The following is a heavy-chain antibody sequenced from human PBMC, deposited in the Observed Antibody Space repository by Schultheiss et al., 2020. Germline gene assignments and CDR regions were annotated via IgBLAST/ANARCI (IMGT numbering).Heavy chain of an antibody. CDR2: INPSVGST. V-gene: IGHV1-46*01. J-gene: IGHJ4*02. CDR3: GRDPHGGNSLSGMAY. CDR1: GYTFTSYY. D-gene: IGHD4-23*01. Sequence: ASVKVSCKASGYTFTSYYMHWVRQAPGQGLEWMGVINPSVGSTTYAQKFQGRVTMTRDTSTSTVYMELSSLRSEDTAVYYCGRDPHGGNSLSGMAYWGQGTLVKVSS.